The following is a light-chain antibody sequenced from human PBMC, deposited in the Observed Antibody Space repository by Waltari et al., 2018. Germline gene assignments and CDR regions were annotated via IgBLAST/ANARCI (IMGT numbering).Light chain of an antibody. Sequence: QSVLTQPPSASGTPGQRVTISCSGSTSNIGSNTVSWYQQLPGTAPKLLIYTDDQRPSGVPDPFSGSNSGTSASLAISGPQSEDEAHYHCSAWDDNLNGVIFGGGTKLTVL. CDR2: TDD. CDR1: TSNIGSNT. V-gene: IGLV1-44*01. CDR3: SAWDDNLNGVI. J-gene: IGLJ2*01.